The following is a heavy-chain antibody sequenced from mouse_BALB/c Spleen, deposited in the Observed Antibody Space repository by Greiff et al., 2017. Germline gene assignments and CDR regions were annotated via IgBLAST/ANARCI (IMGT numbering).Heavy chain of an antibody. V-gene: IGHV5-17*02. CDR3: ARDYGNLFDY. CDR2: ISSGSSTI. Sequence: EVKVVESGGDLVKPGGSLKLSCAASGFTFSSYGMSWVRQTPEKGLEWVAYISSGSSTIYYADTVKGRFTISRDNPKNTLFLQMTSLRSEDTAMYYCARDYGNLFDYWGQGTTLTVSS. CDR1: GFTFSSYG. D-gene: IGHD2-1*01. J-gene: IGHJ2*01.